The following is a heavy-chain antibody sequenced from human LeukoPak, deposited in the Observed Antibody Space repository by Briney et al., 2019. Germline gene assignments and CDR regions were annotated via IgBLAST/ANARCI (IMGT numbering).Heavy chain of an antibody. CDR2: ISGRGASN. Sequence: PGGSLRLSCAVSGLTFNNYAMSWVRQAPGKGLEWVSGISGRGASNYYADSVKGRLTISRDNSKNTLYLQMNSLRAEDTAVYYCAKGVVVAPDVTPFDYWGQGTLVTVSS. V-gene: IGHV3-23*01. CDR3: AKGVVVAPDVTPFDY. D-gene: IGHD2-2*01. J-gene: IGHJ4*02. CDR1: GLTFNNYA.